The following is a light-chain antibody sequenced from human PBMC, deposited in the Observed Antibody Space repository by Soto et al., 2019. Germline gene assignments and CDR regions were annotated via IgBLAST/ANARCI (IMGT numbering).Light chain of an antibody. J-gene: IGKJ1*01. CDR1: QSVSSK. CDR2: DAY. V-gene: IGKV3-15*01. CDR3: KQFNNWPRT. Sequence: EIAMTQSPATLSVSPGERATLSCRASQSVSSKLAWYQQKPGQAPRLLIYDAYTRATGIPARFSGSGSGTEFTLTIRSLQSEDFAVYYCKQFNNWPRTFGQGTKVDIK.